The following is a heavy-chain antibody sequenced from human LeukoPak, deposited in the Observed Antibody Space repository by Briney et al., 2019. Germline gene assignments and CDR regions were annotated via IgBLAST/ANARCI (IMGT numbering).Heavy chain of an antibody. J-gene: IGHJ6*02. V-gene: IGHV3-48*01. CDR2: IGSSGSPT. CDR3: VKDMNPGGADV. Sequence: GGSLRLSCAASGFAFSSYNMNWVRQAPGKGLEWISYIGSSGSPTHYADSVGGRFTISRDNAKNSLYLQMNSLRPEDTALYYCVKDMNPGGADVWGQGTTVTVSS. D-gene: IGHD3-10*01. CDR1: GFAFSSYN.